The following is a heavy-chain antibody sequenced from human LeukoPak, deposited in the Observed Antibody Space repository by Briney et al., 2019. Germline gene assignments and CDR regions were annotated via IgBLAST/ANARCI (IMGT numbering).Heavy chain of an antibody. CDR3: ARGAVAPYYYYHYYMDV. CDR1: GGSISSSSYY. V-gene: IGHV4-39*07. CDR2: IYYSGST. J-gene: IGHJ6*03. Sequence: SETLSLTCTVSGGSISSSSYYWGWLRQPPGKGLEWIGSIYYSGSTYYNPSLKSRVTISVDTSKNQFSLKLSSVTAADTAVYYCARGAVAPYYYYHYYMDVWGKGTTVTVSS.